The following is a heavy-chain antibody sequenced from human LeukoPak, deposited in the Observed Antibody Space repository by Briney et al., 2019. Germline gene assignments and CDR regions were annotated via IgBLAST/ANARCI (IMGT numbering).Heavy chain of an antibody. D-gene: IGHD1-26*01. Sequence: SETLSLTCGVNGGSFRGYSWSWIRQPPGKGLEWIGYIYHSGSTYYNPSLKSRVTISVDRSKNQFSLKLSSVTAADTAVYYCARAPTTGGPFDYWGQGTLVTVSS. V-gene: IGHV4-30-2*01. CDR2: IYHSGST. CDR1: GGSFRGYS. J-gene: IGHJ4*02. CDR3: ARAPTTGGPFDY.